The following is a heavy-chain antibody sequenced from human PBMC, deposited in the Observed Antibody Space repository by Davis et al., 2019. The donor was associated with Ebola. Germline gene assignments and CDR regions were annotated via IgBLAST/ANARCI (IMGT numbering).Heavy chain of an antibody. CDR3: ARGPTGYVPYYFDY. D-gene: IGHD3-9*01. CDR1: GGTFSSYA. V-gene: IGHV1-69*04. CDR2: IIPILGMA. J-gene: IGHJ4*02. Sequence: AASVKVSCKASGGTFSSYAISWVRQAPGQGLEWMGRIIPILGMANYAQKFQGRVTITADKSTSTAYMELSSLKSEDTAVYYCARGPTGYVPYYFDYWGQGTLVTASS.